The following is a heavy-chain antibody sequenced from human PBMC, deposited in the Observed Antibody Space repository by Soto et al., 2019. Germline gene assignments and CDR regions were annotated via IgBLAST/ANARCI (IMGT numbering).Heavy chain of an antibody. CDR3: AKRTVGPTHLWGMDY. Sequence: QMQLVESGGGVVQPGRSLRLSCAASGFTFSNYGMNWVRQAPGKGLEWVSVIWYDGSNKYYADSVKGRFTISRDNSKNSLYLQMNSLRAEDTAVYYCAKRTVGPTHLWGMDYWGQGTLVTVSS. J-gene: IGHJ4*02. V-gene: IGHV3-33*06. CDR2: IWYDGSNK. CDR1: GFTFSNYG. D-gene: IGHD3-16*01.